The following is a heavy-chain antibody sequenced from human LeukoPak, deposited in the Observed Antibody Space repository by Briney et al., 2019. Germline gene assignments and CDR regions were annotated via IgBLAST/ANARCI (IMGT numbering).Heavy chain of an antibody. D-gene: IGHD4-11*01. CDR3: AKDGTTTVTFDY. J-gene: IGHJ4*02. V-gene: IGHV3-23*01. CDR2: ISGSGGST. CDR1: GFTFSSYA. Sequence: GGSLRLSCAASGFTFSSYAMSWVRQAPGKGLEWVSVISGSGGSTYYRDSVKGRFTISRDNSKNTPYLQMNSLTAGDTAVYFCAKDGTTTVTFDYWGQGTLVTVSS.